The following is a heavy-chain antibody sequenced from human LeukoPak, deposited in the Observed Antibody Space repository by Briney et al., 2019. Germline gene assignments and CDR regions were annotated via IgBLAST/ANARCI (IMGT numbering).Heavy chain of an antibody. J-gene: IGHJ5*02. V-gene: IGHV1-2*02. CDR3: TREARVGNWFDP. D-gene: IGHD2-2*01. Sequence: ASVTVSFTASGYTFTDYYIHWVRQAPGQGLEWMGWINPDNGGTNYAQKFQGRVTMTRDTSIRTVYMDLSRLRSDDTAVFYCTREARVGNWFDPWGQGTQVTVSS. CDR1: GYTFTDYY. CDR2: INPDNGGT.